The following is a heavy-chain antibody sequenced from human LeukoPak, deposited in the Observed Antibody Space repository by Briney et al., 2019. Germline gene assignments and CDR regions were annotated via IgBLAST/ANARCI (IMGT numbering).Heavy chain of an antibody. V-gene: IGHV4-39*01. CDR3: ARMSRLDY. J-gene: IGHJ4*02. CDR2: IYYTGSS. CDR1: GGSISGSSYY. Sequence: SETLSLTCTVSGGSISGSSYYWGWIRQPPGKGLEWIGSIYYTGSSSYNPSLKSRVTISVDTSKNQFPLRLTSVTAADTAVYYCARMSRLDYWGQGTLVTVSS.